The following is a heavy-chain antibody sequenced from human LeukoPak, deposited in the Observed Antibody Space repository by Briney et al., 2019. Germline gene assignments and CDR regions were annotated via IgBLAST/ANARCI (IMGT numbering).Heavy chain of an antibody. J-gene: IGHJ4*02. Sequence: ASVKVSCKATGYTFTSYATSWSRQAPGQGLEWMGWISAYNGNTNYAQKLQGRVTMTTDTSTSTAYMELRSLRSDDTAVYYCAIRFLEYWGQGTLVTVSS. V-gene: IGHV1-18*01. CDR1: GYTFTSYA. CDR3: AIRFLEY. D-gene: IGHD3-3*01. CDR2: ISAYNGNT.